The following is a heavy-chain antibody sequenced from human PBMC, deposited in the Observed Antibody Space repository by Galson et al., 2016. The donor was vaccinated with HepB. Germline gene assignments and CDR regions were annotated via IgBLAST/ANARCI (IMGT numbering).Heavy chain of an antibody. D-gene: IGHD2-2*01. Sequence: ETLSLTCTVSGGSVDRFDWSWLRQSPGKGLEWIGYIHFTGSTVYSPSLKSRVTIAVDTSKKKFSLTLTSVTAADTAVYFCARSLEGGYAASSMGYWGRGTLVTVSS. CDR3: ARSLEGGYAASSMGY. CDR2: IHFTGST. CDR1: GGSVDRFD. J-gene: IGHJ4*02. V-gene: IGHV4-59*02.